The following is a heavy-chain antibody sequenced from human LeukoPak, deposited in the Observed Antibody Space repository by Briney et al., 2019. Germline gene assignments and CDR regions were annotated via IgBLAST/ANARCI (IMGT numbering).Heavy chain of an antibody. Sequence: GGSLRLSCAASGFTFSGYWMNWVRQAPGKGLEWVSSISSSGSYIYYADSVKGRFTISRDNAKNSLYLQMNSLRAEDTAVYYCARGGLLGDFWSGYYPPDFDYWGQGTLVTVSS. CDR1: GFTFSGYW. CDR2: ISSSGSYI. J-gene: IGHJ4*02. D-gene: IGHD3-3*01. V-gene: IGHV3-21*01. CDR3: ARGGLLGDFWSGYYPPDFDY.